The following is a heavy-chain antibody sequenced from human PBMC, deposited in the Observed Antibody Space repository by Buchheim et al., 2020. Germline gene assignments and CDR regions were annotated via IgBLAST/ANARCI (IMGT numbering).Heavy chain of an antibody. D-gene: IGHD6-6*01. Sequence: QVQLVQSGAEVKKPGASVKVSCKASGYTFTGYYMHWVRQAPGQGLEWMGWINPNSGGTNYAQKFQGRVTMTRDTSISTAYMELSSLRSEDTAVYYCARVEVAARLGATFWFDPWGQGTL. CDR3: ARVEVAARLGATFWFDP. J-gene: IGHJ5*02. V-gene: IGHV1-2*02. CDR2: INPNSGGT. CDR1: GYTFTGYY.